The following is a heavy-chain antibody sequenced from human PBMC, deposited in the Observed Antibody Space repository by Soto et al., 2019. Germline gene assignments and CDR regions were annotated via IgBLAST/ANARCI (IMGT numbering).Heavy chain of an antibody. CDR2: ISYDGSNK. Sequence: GGSLRLSCAASGFTFSSYAMHWVRQAPGKGLEWVAVISYDGSNKYYADSVKGRFTISRDNSKNTLYLQMNSLRAEDTAVYYCARDQRRGYSYGYVYYYSGMDVWGQGTTVTVSS. J-gene: IGHJ6*02. CDR3: ARDQRRGYSYGYVYYYSGMDV. V-gene: IGHV3-30-3*01. D-gene: IGHD5-18*01. CDR1: GFTFSSYA.